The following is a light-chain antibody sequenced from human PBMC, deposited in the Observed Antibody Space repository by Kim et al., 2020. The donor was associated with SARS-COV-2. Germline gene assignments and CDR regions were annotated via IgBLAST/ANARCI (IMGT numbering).Light chain of an antibody. CDR1: SSDVGAYNY. CDR2: DII. J-gene: IGLJ2*01. CDR3: CSYTIGSTVI. Sequence: QSALTQPASVSGSPGQSITISCTGTSSDVGAYNYVSWYQQHPGKAPKLMIYDIINRPSGVSNRFSGSKSGNTASLTISGLQAEDEADYYCCSYTIGSTVIFGGGTQLTVL. V-gene: IGLV2-14*03.